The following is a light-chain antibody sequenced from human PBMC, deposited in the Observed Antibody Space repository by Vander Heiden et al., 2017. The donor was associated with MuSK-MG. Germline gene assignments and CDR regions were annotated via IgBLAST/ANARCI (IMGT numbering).Light chain of an antibody. V-gene: IGLV1-44*01. J-gene: IGLJ2*01. Sequence: QSVLTQPPLVSGTPGQRVTISCSGSRSNIGGNSVSWYQQFPGTAPKLLIYSNSQRPSGVPDRFSGSNSGTSASLAISGLQSEDESDYYCAVWDDSLHGVVFGGGTKLTVL. CDR3: AVWDDSLHGVV. CDR2: SNS. CDR1: RSNIGGNS.